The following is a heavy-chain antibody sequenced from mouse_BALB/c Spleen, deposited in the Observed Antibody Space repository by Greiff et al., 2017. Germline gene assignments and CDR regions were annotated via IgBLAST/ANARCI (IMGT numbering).Heavy chain of an antibody. J-gene: IGHJ1*01. CDR1: GYTFTSYW. Sequence: QVQLQQPGAELVRPGASVKLSCKASGYTFTSYWINWVKQRPGQGLEWIGNIYPSDSYTNYNQKFKDKATLTVDKSSSTAYMQLSSPTSEDSAVYYCAAGMGYDDDVDWCFDVWGEGTTVTVSA. CDR3: AAGMGYDDDVDWCFDV. D-gene: IGHD2-14*01. CDR2: IYPSDSYT. V-gene: IGHV1-69*02.